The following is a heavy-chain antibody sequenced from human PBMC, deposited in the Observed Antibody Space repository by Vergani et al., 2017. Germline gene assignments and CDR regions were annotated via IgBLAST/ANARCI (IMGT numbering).Heavy chain of an antibody. CDR3: ARDQLYWDSSSSARYFDY. V-gene: IGHV3-53*02. J-gene: IGHJ4*02. Sequence: EVQLVETGGGLIQPGGSLRLSCAASGFTVSSNYMSWVRQAPGKGLEWVSVIYSGGSTYYADSVKGRFTISRDNSKNTLYLQMNSLRAEDTAVYYCARDQLYWDSSSSARYFDYWGQGTLVTVSS. CDR1: GFTVSSNY. CDR2: IYSGGST. D-gene: IGHD6-6*01.